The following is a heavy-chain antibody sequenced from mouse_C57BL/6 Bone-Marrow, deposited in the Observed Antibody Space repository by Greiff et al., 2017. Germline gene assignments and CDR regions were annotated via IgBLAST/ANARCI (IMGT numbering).Heavy chain of an antibody. J-gene: IGHJ4*01. D-gene: IGHD2-5*01. Sequence: EVQLVESGGDLVKPGGSLKLSCAASGFTFSSYGMSWVRQTPDKRLEWVATISSGGSYTYYPDSVKGRLTISRDNAKNTLYLQMSSLKSEDTAMYYCARRDYSNYEGAMDYWGQGTSVTVSS. V-gene: IGHV5-6*01. CDR3: ARRDYSNYEGAMDY. CDR2: ISSGGSYT. CDR1: GFTFSSYG.